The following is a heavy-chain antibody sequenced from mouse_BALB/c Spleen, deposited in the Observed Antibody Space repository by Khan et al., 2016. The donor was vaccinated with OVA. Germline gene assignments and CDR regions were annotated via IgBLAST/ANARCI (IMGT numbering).Heavy chain of an antibody. CDR2: ISSGSSTI. D-gene: IGHD2-1*01. CDR1: GFTFSSFG. J-gene: IGHJ1*01. V-gene: IGHV5-17*02. CDR3: ARSGGNFHWYFDV. Sequence: EVELVESGGGLVQPGGSRKLSCAASGFTFSSFGMHWVRKAPKKGLEWVAYISSGSSTIYYADTVKGRFTISRDSPKNTLFLQMTSLRSEDTAMYYCARSGGNFHWYFDVWGAGTSVTVSS.